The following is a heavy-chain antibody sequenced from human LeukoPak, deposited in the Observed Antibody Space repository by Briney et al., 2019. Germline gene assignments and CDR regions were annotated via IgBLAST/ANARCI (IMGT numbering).Heavy chain of an antibody. CDR3: ARPRGAAAGTFGFDP. CDR2: ISYDGSNK. CDR1: GFLFSDAW. V-gene: IGHV3-30*03. J-gene: IGHJ5*02. D-gene: IGHD6-13*01. Sequence: PGGSLRLSCAASGFLFSDAWMSWVRQAPGKGLQWVALISYDGSNKYYADSVKGRFTISRDNSKNTLYLQMNSLRAEDTAVYYCARPRGAAAGTFGFDPWGQGTLVTVSS.